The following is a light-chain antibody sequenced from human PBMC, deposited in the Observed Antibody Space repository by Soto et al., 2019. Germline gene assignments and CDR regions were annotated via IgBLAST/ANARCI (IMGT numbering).Light chain of an antibody. CDR3: QQYHDWPPWT. V-gene: IGKV3-15*01. CDR1: QSISSN. CDR2: GAS. Sequence: EIVMTQSPATLSVSPGESATLSCRASQSISSNLAWYQQKPGQAPRLLIYGASIRATGIPGRFSGSGSGTEFTLSISSLQSEDLAVYYCQQYHDWPPWTFGQGTKVDI. J-gene: IGKJ1*01.